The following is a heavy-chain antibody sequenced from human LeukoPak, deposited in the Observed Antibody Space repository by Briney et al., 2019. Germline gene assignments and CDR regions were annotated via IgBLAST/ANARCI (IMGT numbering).Heavy chain of an antibody. Sequence: GGSLRLSCAASGFSFSSYGMSWVRQTPGKGLEWVSGISSTGTPYYADSVKGRFTISRDNSKNTLYLQMNSLRAEDTAVYYCAKSRERNRGGVFDYWGQGTLVTVSS. CDR2: ISSTGTP. D-gene: IGHD1-1*01. V-gene: IGHV3-23*01. CDR3: AKSRERNRGGVFDY. J-gene: IGHJ4*02. CDR1: GFSFSSYG.